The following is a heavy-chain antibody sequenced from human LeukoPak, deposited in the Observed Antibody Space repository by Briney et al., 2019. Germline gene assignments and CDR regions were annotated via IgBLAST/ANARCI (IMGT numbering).Heavy chain of an antibody. J-gene: IGHJ4*02. V-gene: IGHV3-23*01. CDR2: ISGSGGST. CDR1: GFTFSSYA. D-gene: IGHD2-15*01. Sequence: GGSLRLSCAASGFTFSSYAMSWVRQAPGKGLEWVSAISGSGGSTYYADSVKGRFTISRDNSKNTLYLQMNGLRAEDTAVYYCAKDVPLGYCSGGSCYGGYWGQGTLVTVSS. CDR3: AKDVPLGYCSGGSCYGGY.